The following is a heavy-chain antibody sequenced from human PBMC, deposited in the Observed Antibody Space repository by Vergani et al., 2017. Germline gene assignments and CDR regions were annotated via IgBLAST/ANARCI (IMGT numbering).Heavy chain of an antibody. D-gene: IGHD4-11*01. CDR2: ISSSGST. Sequence: EVQLVESGGGLVQPGGSLRLSCAASGFTFSSYEMNWVRQAPGKGLEWVSYISSSGSTYYADSVKGRFTISRDNSKNSLYLQMNSLRTEDTALYYCAKDAVTTYYWGQGTLVTVSS. J-gene: IGHJ4*02. V-gene: IGHV3-48*03. CDR1: GFTFSSYE. CDR3: AKDAVTTYY.